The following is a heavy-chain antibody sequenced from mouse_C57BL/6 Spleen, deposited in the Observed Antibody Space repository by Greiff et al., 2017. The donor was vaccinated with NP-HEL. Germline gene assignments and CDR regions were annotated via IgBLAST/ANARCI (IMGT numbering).Heavy chain of an antibody. CDR1: GYTFTEYT. Sequence: VQVVESGAELVKPGASVKLSCKASGYTFTEYTIHWVKQRSGQGLEWIGWFYPGSGSIKYNEKFKDKATLTADKSSSTVYMELSRLTSEDSAVYFCARHEDDYSPLDYWGQGTTLTVSS. J-gene: IGHJ2*01. D-gene: IGHD2-12*01. V-gene: IGHV1-62-2*01. CDR3: ARHEDDYSPLDY. CDR2: FYPGSGSI.